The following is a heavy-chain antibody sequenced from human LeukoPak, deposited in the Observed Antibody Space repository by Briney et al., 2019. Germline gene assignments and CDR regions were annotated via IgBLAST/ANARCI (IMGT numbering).Heavy chain of an antibody. CDR3: ARDLDLSY. CDR1: GFTFGSYS. CDR2: ISSSSSTI. J-gene: IGHJ4*02. Sequence: PGGSLRLSCAASGFTFGSYSMNWVRQAPGKGLEWVSYISSSSSTIYYADSVKGRFTISRDNAKNSLYLQTNSLRDEDTAVYYCARDLDLSYWGQGTLVTVSS. V-gene: IGHV3-48*02.